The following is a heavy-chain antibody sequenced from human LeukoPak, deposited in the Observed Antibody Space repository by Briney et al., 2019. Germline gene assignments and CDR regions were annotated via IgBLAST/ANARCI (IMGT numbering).Heavy chain of an antibody. V-gene: IGHV4-61*02. CDR3: ARVRPYYDSSGFNDY. J-gene: IGHJ4*02. D-gene: IGHD3-22*01. CDR1: GGSISSGSYY. CDR2: IYTSGST. Sequence: SETLSLTCTVSGGSISSGSYYLSWIRQPAGKGLEWIGRIYTSGSTNYNPSLKSRVTISVDTSKNQFSLKLSSVTAADTAVYYCARVRPYYDSSGFNDYWGQGTLVTVSS.